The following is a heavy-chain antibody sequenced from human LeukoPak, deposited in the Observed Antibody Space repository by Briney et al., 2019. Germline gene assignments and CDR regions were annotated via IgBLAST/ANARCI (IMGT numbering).Heavy chain of an antibody. J-gene: IGHJ4*02. Sequence: GGSLRLSCAASGFPFSSYAMSWVRQAPGKGLEWVSAISGSGGSTYYADSVKGRFSISRDNSKNTLYLQMNSLRAEDTAIYYCAKDELPPMRYSSGWCPDWGQGTLVTVSS. V-gene: IGHV3-23*01. CDR3: AKDELPPMRYSSGWCPD. D-gene: IGHD6-19*01. CDR1: GFPFSSYA. CDR2: ISGSGGST.